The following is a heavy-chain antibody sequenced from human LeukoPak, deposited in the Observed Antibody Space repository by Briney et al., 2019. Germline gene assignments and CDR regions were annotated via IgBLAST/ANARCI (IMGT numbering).Heavy chain of an antibody. CDR1: GGSISPYY. D-gene: IGHD2-2*01. V-gene: IGHV4-59*12. Sequence: SETLSLTCTVSGGSISPYYWSWIRQPPGKGLEWIGYIYYSGSTSYNPSLKSRVSMSVDTSKMQFSLNLTSVTAADTAMYYCARGPRMVAMNGYAFDIWGPGTTVIVSS. CDR2: IYYSGST. CDR3: ARGPRMVAMNGYAFDI. J-gene: IGHJ3*02.